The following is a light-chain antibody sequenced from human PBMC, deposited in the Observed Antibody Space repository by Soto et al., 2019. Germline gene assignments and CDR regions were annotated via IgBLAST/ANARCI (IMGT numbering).Light chain of an antibody. CDR1: SSNIGAGYD. Sequence: QSVLTQPPSMSGAPGQRVTISCTGSSSNIGAGYDVHWYQQLPGTAPKLLIYGDSNRPSGVPDRFSGSKSGTSASLAITGLQAEDEADYHCQSYDTGLGTIIFGGGTKLTVL. J-gene: IGLJ2*01. CDR3: QSYDTGLGTII. V-gene: IGLV1-40*01. CDR2: GDS.